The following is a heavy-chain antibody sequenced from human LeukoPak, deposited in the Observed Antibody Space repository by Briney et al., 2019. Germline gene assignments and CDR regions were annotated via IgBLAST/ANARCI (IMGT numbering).Heavy chain of an antibody. D-gene: IGHD3-22*01. V-gene: IGHV3-33*06. CDR3: AKIPYYYDTSDPDY. Sequence: PGRSLRLSCAASGFTFSSYGMHWVRQAPGKGLEWVAVIWYDGSDKYYADSVKGRFTISRDNSKNTLYLQMNSLRAEDTAIYYCAKIPYYYDTSDPDYWGQGTLVTVSS. CDR1: GFTFSSYG. CDR2: IWYDGSDK. J-gene: IGHJ4*02.